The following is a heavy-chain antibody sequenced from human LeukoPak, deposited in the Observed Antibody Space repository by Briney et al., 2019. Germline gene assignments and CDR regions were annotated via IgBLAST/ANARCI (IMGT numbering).Heavy chain of an antibody. CDR2: IYYSGST. CDR3: ARHSSGWYGDY. J-gene: IGHJ4*02. Sequence: SETLSLTCTVSGGSISSSSYYWGWIRQPPGEGLEWIGSIYYSGSTYYNPSLKSRVTISVDTSKNQFSLKLSSVTAADTAVYYCARHSSGWYGDYWGQGTLVTVSS. D-gene: IGHD6-19*01. V-gene: IGHV4-39*01. CDR1: GGSISSSSYY.